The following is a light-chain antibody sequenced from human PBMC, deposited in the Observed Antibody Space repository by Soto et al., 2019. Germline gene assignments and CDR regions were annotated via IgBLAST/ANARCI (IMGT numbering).Light chain of an antibody. Sequence: EIVLTQSPATLSLSPWERATLSCRASQSVRGYLAWYQQKLGQAPRLLISDAYNRAAGVPARFSGSGSGTDFTLTISSLEPEDFAVYYCQQYGSSPRAFGQGTKWIS. CDR3: QQYGSSPRA. J-gene: IGKJ1*01. V-gene: IGKV3-11*01. CDR2: DAY. CDR1: QSVRGY.